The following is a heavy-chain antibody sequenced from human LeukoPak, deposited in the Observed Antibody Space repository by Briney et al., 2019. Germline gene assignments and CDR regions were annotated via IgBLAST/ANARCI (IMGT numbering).Heavy chain of an antibody. CDR3: ARVSSGWYFDY. D-gene: IGHD6-19*01. CDR1: GFTFSSYE. Sequence: GGSLRLSCAASGFTFSSYEMNWVRQAPGKGLEWVSYISSSGSTIYYADSVKGRFTISRDNAKNSLYLQMNSLRAEDTAVYYCARVSSGWYFDYWGQGTLLTVSS. CDR2: ISSSGSTI. J-gene: IGHJ4*02. V-gene: IGHV3-48*03.